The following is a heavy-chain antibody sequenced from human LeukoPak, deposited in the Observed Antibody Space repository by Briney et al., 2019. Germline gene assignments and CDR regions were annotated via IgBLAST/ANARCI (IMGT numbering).Heavy chain of an antibody. J-gene: IGHJ4*02. CDR3: ARDYNVLRFLEWLPTFDY. Sequence: ASVKVSCKASGYTFTGYYMHWVRQAPGQGLEWMGWINPNSGGTNYAQKFQGRVTMTRDTSISTAYMELSRPRSDDTAVYYCARDYNVLRFLEWLPTFDYWGQGTLVTVSS. D-gene: IGHD3-3*01. CDR1: GYTFTGYY. CDR2: INPNSGGT. V-gene: IGHV1-2*02.